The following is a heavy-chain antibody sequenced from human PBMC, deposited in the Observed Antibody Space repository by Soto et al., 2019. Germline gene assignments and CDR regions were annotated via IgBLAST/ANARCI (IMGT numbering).Heavy chain of an antibody. J-gene: IGHJ3*02. V-gene: IGHV6-1*01. CDR3: ARAGPAVVVAASDAFDI. CDR1: GDSVSSDNAA. D-gene: IGHD2-15*01. Sequence: PSQTLSLTCAISGDSVSSDNAAWNWIRQSPSRGLEWLGRTYYRSKWYNDYAVSVKSRITINPDTSKNQFSLQLNSVTPEDTAVYYCARAGPAVVVAASDAFDIWGQGTMVTVSS. CDR2: TYYRSKWYN.